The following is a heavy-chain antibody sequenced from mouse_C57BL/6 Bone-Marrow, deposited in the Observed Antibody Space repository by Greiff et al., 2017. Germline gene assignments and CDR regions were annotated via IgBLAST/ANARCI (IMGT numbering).Heavy chain of an antibody. V-gene: IGHV5-4*01. J-gene: IGHJ3*01. CDR1: GFTFSSYA. CDR3: ASLSWFAY. CDR2: ISDGGSYT. Sequence: DVHLVESGGGLVKPGGSLKLSCAASGFTFSSYAMSWVRQTPEKRLEWVATISDGGSYTYYPDNVKGRFTISRDNAKNNLYLQMSHLKSEDTAMYYCASLSWFAYWGQGTLVTVSA.